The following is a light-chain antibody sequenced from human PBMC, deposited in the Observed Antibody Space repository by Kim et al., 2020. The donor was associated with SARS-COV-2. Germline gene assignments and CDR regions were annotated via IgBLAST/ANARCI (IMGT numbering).Light chain of an antibody. J-gene: IGKJ1*01. Sequence: EIVMTQSPATLSLSPGERATLSCRASQSVSSNLAWYQQKTPRAPRRLIHGASTSAIGILARLSGSGSGTEFTIIISSLQYEDYALYYCQQYNKWSPWTFGQGTKVDIK. CDR1: QSVSSN. V-gene: IGKV3-15*01. CDR2: GAS. CDR3: QQYNKWSPWT.